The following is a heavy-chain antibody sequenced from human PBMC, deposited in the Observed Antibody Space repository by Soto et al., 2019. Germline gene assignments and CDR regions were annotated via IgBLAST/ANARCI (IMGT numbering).Heavy chain of an antibody. CDR3: AKAPYCSGGSCYLPFDY. CDR1: GFTFSSYA. V-gene: IGHV3-23*01. CDR2: ICCGGGSK. J-gene: IGHJ4*02. D-gene: IGHD2-15*01. Sequence: GGSLRLSCAASGFTFSSYAMSWVRQAPGKGLEWVAAICCGGGSKYYADSVKGRFTISRDNSKNTLYLQMNSLRAEDTAVYYCAKAPYCSGGSCYLPFDYWGQGTLVTVSS.